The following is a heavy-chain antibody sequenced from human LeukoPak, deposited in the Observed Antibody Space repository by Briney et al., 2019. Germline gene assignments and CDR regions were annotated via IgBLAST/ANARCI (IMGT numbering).Heavy chain of an antibody. D-gene: IGHD2-2*01. CDR2: IWYDGSNK. CDR1: GFTFSSYG. CDR3: ATERVVVVVPAAMEYYYGMDV. Sequence: PGGSLRLSCAASGFTFSSYGMHWVRQAPGKGLEWVAVIWYDGSNKYYADSVKGRFTISRDNSKNTLYLQMNNLRAEDTARSESATERVVVVVPAAMEYYYGMDVWGKGTTVTVSS. V-gene: IGHV3-33*01. J-gene: IGHJ6*04.